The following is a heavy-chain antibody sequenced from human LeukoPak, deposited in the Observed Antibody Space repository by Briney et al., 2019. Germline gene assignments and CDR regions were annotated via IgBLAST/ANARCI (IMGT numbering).Heavy chain of an antibody. CDR1: GGSFSGYY. D-gene: IGHD3-16*02. Sequence: PSETLSLTCAVYGGSFSGYYWSWIRQPPGKGLEWIGEINHSGSTNYNPSLKSRVTISVDTSKNQFSLKLSSVTAADTAVYYCARGRDKGFSGARGRCYFDYWGQGTLVTVSS. J-gene: IGHJ4*02. CDR3: ARGRDKGFSGARGRCYFDY. CDR2: INHSGST. V-gene: IGHV4-34*01.